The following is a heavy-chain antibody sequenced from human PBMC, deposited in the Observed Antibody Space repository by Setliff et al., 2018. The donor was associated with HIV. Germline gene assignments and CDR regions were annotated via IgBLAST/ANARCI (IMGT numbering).Heavy chain of an antibody. D-gene: IGHD3-10*01. CDR3: ARNHYYGSGKNRWFDP. V-gene: IGHV4-39*01. J-gene: IGHJ5*02. Sequence: SETLSLTCSVSGGSISSSNYYGGWIRQPPGKGLEWIASSYHTGSKYYNPSLKRRVTISVDTSKNQFSLKLTSVTAADTAVYYCARNHYYGSGKNRWFDPWGQGMLVTVSS. CDR2: SYHTGSK. CDR1: GGSISSSNYY.